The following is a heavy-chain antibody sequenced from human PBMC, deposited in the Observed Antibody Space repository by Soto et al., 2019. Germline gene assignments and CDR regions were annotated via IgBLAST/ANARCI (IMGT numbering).Heavy chain of an antibody. CDR3: ARTKLEQGDNHFDY. J-gene: IGHJ4*02. D-gene: IGHD1-1*01. CDR1: GFTFSSYA. CDR2: ISYDGSNK. V-gene: IGHV3-30-3*01. Sequence: QVQLVESGGGVVQPGRSLRLSCAASGFTFSSYAMHWVRQAPGKGLEWVAVISYDGSNKYYADSVKGRFTISRDNSKNTLYLQMNSLRAEDTAVYYCARTKLEQGDNHFDYWGQGTLVTVSS.